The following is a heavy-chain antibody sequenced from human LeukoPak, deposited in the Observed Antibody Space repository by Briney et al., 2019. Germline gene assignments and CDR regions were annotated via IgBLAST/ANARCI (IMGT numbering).Heavy chain of an antibody. Sequence: GGSLRLSCAASGFTVSSNYMSWVRQAPGKGLEWVSVIYSGGSTYYADSVKGRFTTSRDNSKNTLYLQMNSLRAEDTAVYYCASGNYDVTPDYYDYWGQGTLVTVSS. CDR1: GFTVSSNY. CDR2: IYSGGST. V-gene: IGHV3-66*02. J-gene: IGHJ4*02. CDR3: ASGNYDVTPDYYDY. D-gene: IGHD4-11*01.